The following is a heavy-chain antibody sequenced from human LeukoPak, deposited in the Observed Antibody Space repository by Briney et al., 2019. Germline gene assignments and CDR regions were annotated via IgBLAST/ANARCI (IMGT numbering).Heavy chain of an antibody. D-gene: IGHD3-22*01. CDR2: IRYDATNK. J-gene: IGHJ3*02. Sequence: PGGSLRLSCVASGFNLSTYGMHWVRQAPGKGLEWVAFIRYDATNKQYADFVKGRFTISRDNSKNTLYLQMNSLKTEDTAVYYCTTDQNNYYDSSGYFPDAFDIWGQGTMVTVSS. V-gene: IGHV3-30*02. CDR1: GFNLSTYG. CDR3: TTDQNNYYDSSGYFPDAFDI.